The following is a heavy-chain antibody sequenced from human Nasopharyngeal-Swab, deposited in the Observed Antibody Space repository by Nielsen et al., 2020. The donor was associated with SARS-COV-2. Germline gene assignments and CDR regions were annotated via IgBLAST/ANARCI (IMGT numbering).Heavy chain of an antibody. CDR3: ARWGNGSGSYSPYYFDY. CDR1: GGSFSGYY. V-gene: IGHV4-34*04. J-gene: IGHJ4*02. D-gene: IGHD3-10*01. CDR2: INHSGST. Sequence: SETLSLTCAVYGGSFSGYYWSWIRQPPGKGLEWIGEINHSGSTNTNPSLKSRGTISVDTSKNQFSLKLSSVTAADTAVYYCARWGNGSGSYSPYYFDYWGQGTLVTVSS.